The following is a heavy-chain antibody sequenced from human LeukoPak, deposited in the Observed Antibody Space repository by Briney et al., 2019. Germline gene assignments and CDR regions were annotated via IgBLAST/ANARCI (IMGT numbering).Heavy chain of an antibody. J-gene: IGHJ3*02. D-gene: IGHD2-2*01. V-gene: IGHV1-69*04. Sequence: ASVKVSCKASGGTFSSYAISWVRQAPGQGLEWMGRIIPILGIANYAQKFQGRVTMTTDTSTSTAYMELRSLRSDDTAVYYCAREASSPIDAFDIWGQGTMVTVSS. CDR1: GGTFSSYA. CDR2: IIPILGIA. CDR3: AREASSPIDAFDI.